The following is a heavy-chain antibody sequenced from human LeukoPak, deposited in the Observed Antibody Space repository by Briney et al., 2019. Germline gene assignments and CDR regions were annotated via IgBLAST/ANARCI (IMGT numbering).Heavy chain of an antibody. J-gene: IGHJ6*02. Sequence: GASVKVSCKASGYTFSSYAIHWVRQAPGQRLEWMGWINAGNGNTKYSQKFQGRVTITRDTSASTAYMELSSLRSEDTAVYYCARVKNIVGANYYYGMDVWGQGTTVTVSS. V-gene: IGHV1-3*01. CDR3: ARVKNIVGANYYYGMDV. CDR2: INAGNGNT. CDR1: GYTFSSYA. D-gene: IGHD1-26*01.